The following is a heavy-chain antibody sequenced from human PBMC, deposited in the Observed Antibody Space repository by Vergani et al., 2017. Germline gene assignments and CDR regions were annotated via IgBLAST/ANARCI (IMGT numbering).Heavy chain of an antibody. CDR2: ISYDGSNK. CDR1: GFTFSSYA. CDR3: GGGVAARPIRSIDY. D-gene: IGHD6-6*01. J-gene: IGHJ4*02. V-gene: IGHV3-30*01. Sequence: QVQLVESGGGVVQPGRSLRLSCAASGFTFSSYAMHWVRQAPGKGLEWVAVISYDGSNKYYADSVKGRFTISRDNSKNTLYLQMNSLRVEDTAVYYCGGGVAARPIRSIDYWGQGTLVTVSS.